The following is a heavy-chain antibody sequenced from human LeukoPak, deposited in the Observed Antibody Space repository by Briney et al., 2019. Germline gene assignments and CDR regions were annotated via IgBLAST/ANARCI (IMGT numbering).Heavy chain of an antibody. V-gene: IGHV1-46*01. Sequence: GASVKVSCKASGYTFTSYFMHWVRQAPGQGLEWMGIINPSGGSTSYAQKFQGRVTMTRDTSTSTVYMELSSLRSEDTAVYYCARDKGSSWYRNLIDPWGQGTLVTVSS. CDR3: ARDKGSSWYRNLIDP. CDR1: GYTFTSYF. J-gene: IGHJ5*02. CDR2: INPSGGST. D-gene: IGHD6-13*01.